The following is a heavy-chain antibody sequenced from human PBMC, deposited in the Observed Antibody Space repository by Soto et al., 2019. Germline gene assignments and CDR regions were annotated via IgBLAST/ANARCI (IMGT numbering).Heavy chain of an antibody. J-gene: IGHJ4*02. D-gene: IGHD7-27*01. V-gene: IGHV1-46*01. CDR3: ARDLTSGDY. Sequence: QVQLVQSGAEVKNPGASVKLSCKASGYIFTNYYIHCVRQAPGQGLEWMAIINPSGGSTNYAQKFQGRVTLARDTFTNTVDMELSSLRSEDTAIYYCARDLTSGDYWGQGTLVTVSS. CDR2: INPSGGST. CDR1: GYIFTNYY.